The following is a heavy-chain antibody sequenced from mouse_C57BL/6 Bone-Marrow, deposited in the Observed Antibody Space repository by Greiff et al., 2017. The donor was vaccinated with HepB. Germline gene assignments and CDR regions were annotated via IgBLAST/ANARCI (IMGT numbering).Heavy chain of an antibody. J-gene: IGHJ1*03. Sequence: VHVKQSGAELVRPGASVKLSCTASGFNIKDDYMHWVKQRPEQGLEWIGWIDPENGDTEYASKFQGKATITADTSSNTAYLQLSSLTSEDTAVYYCTTSHYYGSSYRWYFDVWGTGTTVTVSS. CDR2: IDPENGDT. V-gene: IGHV14-4*01. CDR3: TTSHYYGSSYRWYFDV. D-gene: IGHD1-1*01. CDR1: GFNIKDDY.